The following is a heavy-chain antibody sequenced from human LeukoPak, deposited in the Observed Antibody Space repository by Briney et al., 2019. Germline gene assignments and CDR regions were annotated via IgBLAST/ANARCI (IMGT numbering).Heavy chain of an antibody. CDR2: IIPILGIA. CDR1: GGTFSSYA. CDR3: ARARDMVRGVILLPCDY. V-gene: IGHV1-69*04. D-gene: IGHD3-10*01. Sequence: RASVKVSCKASGGTFSSYAISWVRQAPGQGLEWMGRIIPILGIANYAQKFQGRVTITADKSTSTAYMELSSLRSEDTAVYYCARARDMVRGVILLPCDYWGQGTLVTVSS. J-gene: IGHJ4*02.